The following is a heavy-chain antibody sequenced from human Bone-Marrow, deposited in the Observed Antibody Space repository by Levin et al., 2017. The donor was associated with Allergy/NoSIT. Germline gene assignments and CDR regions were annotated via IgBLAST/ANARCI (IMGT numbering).Heavy chain of an antibody. D-gene: IGHD3-9*01. J-gene: IGHJ4*02. CDR3: ARDHPPLEYYDILTGIGY. CDR2: ISSSSSTI. Sequence: LSLTCAASGFTFSSYSMNWVRQAPGKGLEWVSYISSSSSTIYYADSVKGRFTISRDNAKNSLYLQMNSLRAEDTAVYYCARDHPPLEYYDILTGIGYWGQGTLVTVSS. V-gene: IGHV3-48*01. CDR1: GFTFSSYS.